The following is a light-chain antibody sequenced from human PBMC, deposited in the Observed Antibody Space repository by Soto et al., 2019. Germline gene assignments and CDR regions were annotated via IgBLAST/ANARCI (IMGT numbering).Light chain of an antibody. V-gene: IGKV3-20*01. CDR1: QRISSNS. CDR2: DAS. Sequence: EIVLTQSPGTLSLSPGERGTLSCRASQRISSNSLAWYQQKPGQAPRLLIYDASNRATGIPDRFSGSGSGTDFTLTISRLEPEDFAVYYCQQRGGSPPTWTFGQGTKVDIK. CDR3: QQRGGSPPTWT. J-gene: IGKJ1*01.